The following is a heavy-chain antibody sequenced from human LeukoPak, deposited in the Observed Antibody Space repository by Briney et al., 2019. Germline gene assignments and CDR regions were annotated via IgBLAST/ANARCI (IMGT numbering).Heavy chain of an antibody. CDR3: ARYVWGSYPTFEDY. Sequence: SETLSRTCTVSGGSISSYYWSWIRQPPGKGLEWIGYIYYSGSTNYNPSLKSRVTISVDTSKNQFSLKLSSVTAADTAVYYCARYVWGSYPTFEDYWGQGTLVTVSS. D-gene: IGHD3-16*02. V-gene: IGHV4-59*01. CDR1: GGSISSYY. CDR2: IYYSGST. J-gene: IGHJ4*02.